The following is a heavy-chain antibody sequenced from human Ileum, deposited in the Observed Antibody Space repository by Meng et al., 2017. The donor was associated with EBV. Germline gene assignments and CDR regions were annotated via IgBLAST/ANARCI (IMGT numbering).Heavy chain of an antibody. V-gene: IGHV1-8*01. CDR3: VRTLERGDY. CDR2: MNPKTGTA. J-gene: IGHJ4*02. D-gene: IGHD5-24*01. CDR1: GYTFTNYD. Sequence: QVQLVQVGAEVKKPGASVKGSCKASGYTFTNYDISWVRQATGQGLEWMGWMNPKTGTAHYAQKFQGRVSMTRDTSITTAYMELSSLTSEDTAVYYCVRTLERGDYWGQGTLVTVSS.